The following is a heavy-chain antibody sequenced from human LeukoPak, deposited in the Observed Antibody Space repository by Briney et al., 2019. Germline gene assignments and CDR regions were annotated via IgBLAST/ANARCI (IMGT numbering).Heavy chain of an antibody. J-gene: IGHJ5*02. CDR2: IYYSGNT. CDR1: GGSISSYY. CDR3: ARAKRSSGWFQGGCFDP. Sequence: SETLSLTCTVSGGSISSYYWSWIRQPPGKGLEWIGYIYYSGNTNYNPSLKSRVTMSVDTSKNQFSLKLSSVTAADTAVYYCARAKRSSGWFQGGCFDPWGQGTLVTVSS. D-gene: IGHD6-19*01. V-gene: IGHV4-59*01.